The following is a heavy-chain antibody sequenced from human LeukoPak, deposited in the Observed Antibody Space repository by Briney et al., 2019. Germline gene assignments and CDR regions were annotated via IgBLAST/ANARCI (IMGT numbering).Heavy chain of an antibody. V-gene: IGHV1-69*01. CDR1: GGTFSSYA. Sequence: ASVKVSCKASGGTFSSYAISWVQQAPGQGLEWMGGIIPIFGTANYAQKFQGRVTITADESTSTAYMELSSLRSEDTAVYYCARDSRYYDFWSGYSGYYYYYYGMDVWGQGTTVTVSS. CDR3: ARDSRYYDFWSGYSGYYYYYYGMDV. D-gene: IGHD3-3*01. CDR2: IIPIFGTA. J-gene: IGHJ6*02.